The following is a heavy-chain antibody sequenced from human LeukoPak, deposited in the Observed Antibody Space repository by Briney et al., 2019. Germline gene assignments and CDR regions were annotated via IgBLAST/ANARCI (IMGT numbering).Heavy chain of an antibody. J-gene: IGHJ4*02. V-gene: IGHV3-21*01. CDR2: ISGSSSYI. CDR1: GFTFSSYS. Sequence: PGGSLRLSCAASGFTFSSYSMNWVRQAPGKGLEWVSSISGSSSYIYCADSVKGRFTISRDNARNSLYLQMSSLRAEDTALYYCARDLEAYCSGGSCQAFDYWGQGTLVTVSS. CDR3: ARDLEAYCSGGSCQAFDY. D-gene: IGHD2-15*01.